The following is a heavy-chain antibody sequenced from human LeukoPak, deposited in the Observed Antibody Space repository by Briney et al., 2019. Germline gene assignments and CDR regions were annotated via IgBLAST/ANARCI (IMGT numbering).Heavy chain of an antibody. V-gene: IGHV1-69*01. Sequence: SSVKVSCKASGGTFSSYAINWVRQAPGQGLEWMGGIIPIFGTANYAQKFQGRVTITADESTSTAYMELSSLRSEDTAVYYCARDGYYDSSGYYCYWGQGTLVTVSS. CDR1: GGTFSSYA. CDR2: IIPIFGTA. CDR3: ARDGYYDSSGYYCY. J-gene: IGHJ4*02. D-gene: IGHD3-22*01.